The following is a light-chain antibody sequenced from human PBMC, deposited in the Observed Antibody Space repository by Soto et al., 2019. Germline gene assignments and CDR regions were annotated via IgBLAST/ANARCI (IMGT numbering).Light chain of an antibody. V-gene: IGKV1-39*01. CDR2: SAS. Sequence: DIQVTQSPPSLSASVGDRVTITCRTSQYISNYLYWYQHKAGKAPQLLIYSASTLQIGVPSRFSGSGSGTEFTLTISTLQPDDYASYYCQSNYILPWTFGQGTKVETK. CDR1: QYISNY. J-gene: IGKJ1*01. CDR3: QSNYILPWT.